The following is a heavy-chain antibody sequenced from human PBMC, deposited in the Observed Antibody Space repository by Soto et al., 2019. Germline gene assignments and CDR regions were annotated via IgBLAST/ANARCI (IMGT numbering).Heavy chain of an antibody. D-gene: IGHD3-10*01. CDR1: GGTFSSYA. CDR2: IIPIFCTA. V-gene: IGHV1-69*01. CDR3: ARGGDGMDV. Sequence: QVQMVPSGAEVKNPGSSVKVSCNASGGTFSSYAISWLRQAPGQGLDWMGGIIPIFCTATYAQKCHDRVTITADESPSTSYMELSSLRSEDTAGYYCARGGDGMDVWGQGTTVTLS. J-gene: IGHJ6*02.